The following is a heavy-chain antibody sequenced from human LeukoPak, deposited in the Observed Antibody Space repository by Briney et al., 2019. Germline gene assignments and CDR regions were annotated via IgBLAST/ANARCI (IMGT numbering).Heavy chain of an antibody. CDR3: AKGAYYYGSGSYYAFDY. J-gene: IGHJ4*02. Sequence: PGGSLRLSCAASGFTFSSYAMSWVRQAPGKGLECVSVNSGSGGSTYYADAVKGRFTISRDNSKNTLYLQMNSLRAEDTAVYYCAKGAYYYGSGSYYAFDYWGQGTLVTVSS. D-gene: IGHD3-10*01. CDR1: GFTFSSYA. V-gene: IGHV3-23*01. CDR2: NSGSGGST.